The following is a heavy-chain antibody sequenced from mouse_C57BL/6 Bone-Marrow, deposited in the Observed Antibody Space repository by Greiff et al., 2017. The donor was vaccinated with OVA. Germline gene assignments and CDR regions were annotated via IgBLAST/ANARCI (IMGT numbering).Heavy chain of an antibody. CDR3: VRQITTVVAESFDY. D-gene: IGHD1-1*01. CDR1: GFSFNTYA. V-gene: IGHV10-1*01. J-gene: IGHJ2*01. CDR2: IRSKSNNYAT. Sequence: EVQLVESGGGLVQPKGSLKLSCAASGFSFNTYAMNWVRQAPGKGLEWVARIRSKSNNYATYYAESVKDRFTISRDDSERMLYLQMNNLKTEDTAMYYCVRQITTVVAESFDYWGQGTTLTVSS.